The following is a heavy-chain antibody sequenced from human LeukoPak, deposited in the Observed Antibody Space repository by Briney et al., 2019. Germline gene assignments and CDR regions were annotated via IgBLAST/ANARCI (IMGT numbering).Heavy chain of an antibody. D-gene: IGHD3-10*01. CDR1: GFTFSDYY. Sequence: GGSLRLSCAASGFTFSDYYMSWIRQAPGKGLEWVSYISSSGSTIDYADSVKGRFTISRDNAKNSLFLQMNTLRAEDTAVYYCVRRGLIETEYLERWGQGTLVIVSS. CDR3: VRRGLIETEYLER. CDR2: ISSSGSTI. V-gene: IGHV3-11*04. J-gene: IGHJ1*01.